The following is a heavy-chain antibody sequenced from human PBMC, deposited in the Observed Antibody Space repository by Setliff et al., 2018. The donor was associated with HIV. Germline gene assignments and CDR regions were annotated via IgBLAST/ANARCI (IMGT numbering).Heavy chain of an antibody. V-gene: IGHV4-61*02. CDR2: IQGNGAT. CDR3: ARQTATGTSATFDS. J-gene: IGHJ4*02. D-gene: IGHD2-21*02. Sequence: SETLSLTCTVSYGSFNTYSYYWTWIRQSAGKGLEWIGRIQGNGATTYNPSLKSRVTISRDAAKNEFSVKLTSVTAADTAVYYCARQTATGTSATFDSWGQGTLVTVSS. CDR1: YGSFNTYSYY.